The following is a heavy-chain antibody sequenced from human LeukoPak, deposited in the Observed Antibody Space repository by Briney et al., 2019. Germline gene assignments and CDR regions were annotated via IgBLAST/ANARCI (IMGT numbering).Heavy chain of an antibody. CDR1: GGSISSYY. V-gene: IGHV4-59*01. Sequence: PSETLSLTCTVSGGSISSYYWSWIRQPPGKGLEWIGYIYYSGSTNYNPSLKSRVTISVDTSKNQFSLKLSSVTAADTAVYYCARVGLGESSYYFDYWGQGTLVTVSS. CDR2: IYYSGST. D-gene: IGHD3-16*02. CDR3: ARVGLGESSYYFDY. J-gene: IGHJ4*02.